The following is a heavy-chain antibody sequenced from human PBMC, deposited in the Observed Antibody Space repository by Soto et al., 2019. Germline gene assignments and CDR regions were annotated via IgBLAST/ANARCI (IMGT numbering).Heavy chain of an antibody. D-gene: IGHD3-22*01. V-gene: IGHV3-30-3*01. Sequence: QVQLVESGGGVVQPGRSLRLSCAASGFTFSSYAMHWVRQDPGKGLEWVAVISYDGSNKYYADSVKGRFTISRDNSKNTLYLQMNSLRAEDTAVYYCAGEDIVVITRYFDYWGQGTLVTVSS. CDR1: GFTFSSYA. CDR2: ISYDGSNK. J-gene: IGHJ4*02. CDR3: AGEDIVVITRYFDY.